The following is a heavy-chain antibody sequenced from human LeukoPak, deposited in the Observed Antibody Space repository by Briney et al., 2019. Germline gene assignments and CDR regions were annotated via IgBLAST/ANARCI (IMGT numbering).Heavy chain of an antibody. CDR2: VYYNGGT. D-gene: IGHD6-13*01. V-gene: IGHV4-59*01. CDR1: GGSISNYY. CDR3: ARGGPYSLDY. J-gene: IGHJ4*02. Sequence: SPTLSITCTVSGGSISNYYWSSIRQPPGKGLEWIGYVYYNGGTNYNPSLKSRVTISVDTSKNQFSLKLSSVTAADTAVYYWARGGPYSLDYWGQGTLVTVSS.